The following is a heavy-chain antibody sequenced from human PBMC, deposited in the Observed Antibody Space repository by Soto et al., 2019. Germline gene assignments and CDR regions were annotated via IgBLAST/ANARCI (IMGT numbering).Heavy chain of an antibody. CDR2: IHSDWIST. V-gene: IGHV3-74*01. Sequence: GGSLRLSCAASGFTFSSYWMHWVRQAPGKGLVWVSRIHSDWISTNYADSVKGRFTISRDNAKHTVCLQMNSLRAEDTAVYYCAREGMGFSNWFDPWGQGTLVTVSS. CDR1: GFTFSSYW. J-gene: IGHJ5*02. CDR3: AREGMGFSNWFDP. D-gene: IGHD2-8*01.